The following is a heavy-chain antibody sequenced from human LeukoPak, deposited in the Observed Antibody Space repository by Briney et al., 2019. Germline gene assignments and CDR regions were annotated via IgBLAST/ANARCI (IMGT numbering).Heavy chain of an antibody. CDR1: GFTFSSYA. CDR3: ARPRATIEPFDY. V-gene: IGHV3-30-3*01. CDR2: ISYDGSNK. J-gene: IGHJ4*02. Sequence: GRSLRLSCAASGFTFSSYAMHWVRQAPGKGLEWVAVISYDGSNKYYADSVKGRFTISRDNSKNTLYLQMNSLRAEDTAVYYCARPRATIEPFDYWGQGTLVTVSS. D-gene: IGHD1-26*01.